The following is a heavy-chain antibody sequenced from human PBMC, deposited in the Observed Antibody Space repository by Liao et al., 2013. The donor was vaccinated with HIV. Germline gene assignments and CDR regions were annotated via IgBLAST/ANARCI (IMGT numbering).Heavy chain of an antibody. J-gene: IGHJ3*01. D-gene: IGHD1-26*01. CDR2: LYLDGDT. V-gene: IGHV4-4*07. CDR3: ARDSRCQSGTYCGAFDL. Sequence: QVQLQESGPGLVKPSETLSLTCTVSGGSISRYYWSWVRQSAGQQLEWIGHLYLDGDTNYNPSLRGRVTMSVGTSKNQFSLTMTSVTDADTAVYYCARDSRCQSGTYCGAFDLWGQGTVVTVSS. CDR1: GGSISRYY.